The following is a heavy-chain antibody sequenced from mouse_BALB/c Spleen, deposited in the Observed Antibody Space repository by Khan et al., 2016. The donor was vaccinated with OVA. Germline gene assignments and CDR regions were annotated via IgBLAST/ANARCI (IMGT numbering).Heavy chain of an antibody. CDR3: ARHSYGPFAY. V-gene: IGHV5-9-3*01. D-gene: IGHD1-1*01. Sequence: EVELVESGGDLVKPGQSLKLSCSASGFTFSTFAMSWVRQTPEKRLEWVATISSGGDHIYYPDSVKGRFTISRDNAKTTLYLQLSSLRSEDTAMYYCARHSYGPFAYWGQGTLVTVSA. J-gene: IGHJ3*01. CDR2: ISSGGDHI. CDR1: GFTFSTFA.